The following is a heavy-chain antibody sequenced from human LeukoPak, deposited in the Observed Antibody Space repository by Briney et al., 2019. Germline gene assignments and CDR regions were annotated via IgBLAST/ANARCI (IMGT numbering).Heavy chain of an antibody. Sequence: GGSLRLSCGASGFTFSHAWMSWVRKAPGKGLEWVGRIKSKTDGGTTDYAAPVKGRFTISRDDSRNTLYLQMNSLKTEDTAVYFCSTVARPTAYYMAEYFQRWGQGTLVTVSS. D-gene: IGHD3-9*01. CDR1: GFTFSHAW. CDR2: IKSKTDGGTT. CDR3: STVARPTAYYMAEYFQR. V-gene: IGHV3-15*01. J-gene: IGHJ1*01.